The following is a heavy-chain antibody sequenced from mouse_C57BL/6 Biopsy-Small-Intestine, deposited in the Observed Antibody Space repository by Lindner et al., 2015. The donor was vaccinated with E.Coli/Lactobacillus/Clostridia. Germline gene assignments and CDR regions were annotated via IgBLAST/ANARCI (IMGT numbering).Heavy chain of an antibody. CDR1: GYAFTNYL. CDR2: INPGSGVT. Sequence: VQLQESGAELVRPGTSVKVSCKASGYAFTNYLIEWVKQRPGQGLEWIGLINPGSGVTNYNEKFKGKATLTADKSSSTAYMQLSSLTSEDSAVYFCARGAGSFDYWGQGTTLTVSS. J-gene: IGHJ2*01. CDR3: ARGAGSFDY. D-gene: IGHD3-3*01. V-gene: IGHV1-54*01.